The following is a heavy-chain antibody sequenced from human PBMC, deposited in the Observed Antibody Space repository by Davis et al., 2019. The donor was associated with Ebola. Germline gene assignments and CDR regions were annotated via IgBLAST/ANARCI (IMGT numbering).Heavy chain of an antibody. CDR3: ARARFLEWLRCWFDP. CDR2: IYHSGST. V-gene: IGHV4-4*02. CDR1: GGSISSSNW. J-gene: IGHJ5*02. D-gene: IGHD3-3*01. Sequence: MPSETLSLTCAVSGGSISSSNWWSWVRQPPGKGLEWIGEIYHSGSTNYNPSLKSRVTISVDTSKNQFSLKLSSVTAADTAVYYCARARFLEWLRCWFDPWGQGTLVTVSS.